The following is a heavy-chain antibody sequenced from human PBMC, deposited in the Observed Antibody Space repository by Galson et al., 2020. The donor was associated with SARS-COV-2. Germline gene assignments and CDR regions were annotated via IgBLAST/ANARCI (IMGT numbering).Heavy chain of an antibody. CDR1: GDSISSGGYS. J-gene: IGHJ2*01. Sequence: SQTLSLTCAVSGDSISSGGYSWTWIRQPPGKGLEWIGYIYHSGATYYNPSLKSRLTISVDRSKNQLSLELSSVTAADTAVYYCARRYTYGLSPYWYFDLWGRGTLVTVSS. V-gene: IGHV4-30-2*01. D-gene: IGHD5-18*01. CDR3: ARRYTYGLSPYWYFDL. CDR2: IYHSGAT.